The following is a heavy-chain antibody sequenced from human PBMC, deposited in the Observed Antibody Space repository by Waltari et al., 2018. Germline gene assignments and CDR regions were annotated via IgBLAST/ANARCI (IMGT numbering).Heavy chain of an antibody. Sequence: EVQLVESGGGLVQPGGSLRLSCAASGFTVSRYWMSWVRQAPGKGLGWVANIKQDGSEKYYVDSVKGRFTISRNNAKNSLYLQMNSLRAEDTAVYYCARVNPAMAMPFDYWGQGTLVTVSS. CDR3: ARVNPAMAMPFDY. J-gene: IGHJ4*02. V-gene: IGHV3-7*01. CDR1: GFTVSRYW. D-gene: IGHD5-18*01. CDR2: IKQDGSEK.